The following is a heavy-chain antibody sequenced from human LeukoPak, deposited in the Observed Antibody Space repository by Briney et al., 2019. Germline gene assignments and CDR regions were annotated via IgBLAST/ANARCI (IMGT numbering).Heavy chain of an antibody. CDR3: ARVSLGYCTNGVCYTTDY. CDR2: ISSSSSYI. J-gene: IGHJ3*01. V-gene: IGHV3-21*01. Sequence: GGSLRLSCAASGFTFSSYSMNWVRQAPGKGLEWVSSISSSSSYIYYADSVKGRFTISRDNAKNSLYLQMNSLRAEDTAVYYCARVSLGYCTNGVCYTTDYWGQGTMVAVSS. CDR1: GFTFSSYS. D-gene: IGHD2-8*01.